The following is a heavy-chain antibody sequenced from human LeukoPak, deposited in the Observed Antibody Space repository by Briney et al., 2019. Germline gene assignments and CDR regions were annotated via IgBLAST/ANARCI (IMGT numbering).Heavy chain of an antibody. J-gene: IGHJ4*02. V-gene: IGHV3-64D*06. D-gene: IGHD3-10*01. CDR1: GFTFSSYA. Sequence: PGGSLRLSCAASGFTFSSYAMHWVRQAPGKGLEYVSAITHDGLHTHYADSVKGRFTISRDDSKNTLFLQMSSLKPEDTAVYYCLKDGEGGWFFDYWGQGTLVTVSS. CDR3: LKDGEGGWFFDY. CDR2: ITHDGLHT.